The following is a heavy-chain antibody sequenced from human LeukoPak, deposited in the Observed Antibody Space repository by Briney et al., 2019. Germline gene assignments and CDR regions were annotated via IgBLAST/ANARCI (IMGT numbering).Heavy chain of an antibody. Sequence: SETLSLTCTVSGGSISSYYWSWIRQPPGKGLEWIGYIYYSGSTNYNPSLKSRVTISVDTSKNQFSLKLSSVTAADTAVYYCARDYRRITMVRGVLPAGWFDPWGQGTLVTVSS. CDR2: IYYSGST. CDR3: ARDYRRITMVRGVLPAGWFDP. V-gene: IGHV4-59*01. D-gene: IGHD3-10*01. CDR1: GGSISSYY. J-gene: IGHJ5*02.